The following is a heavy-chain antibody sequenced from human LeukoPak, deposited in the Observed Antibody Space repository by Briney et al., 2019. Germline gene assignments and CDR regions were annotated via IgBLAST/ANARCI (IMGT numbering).Heavy chain of an antibody. Sequence: PSETLSLTCTVSGGSITNYYWSWVRQPAGKELEWVGRIYTTGTTTYNPSLESRVTMSVDTSKNQFSLNLTSVTAADTAVYYCARDRTYGGNSGFDYWGQGTLVTVSS. CDR2: IYTTGTT. CDR3: ARDRTYGGNSGFDY. J-gene: IGHJ4*02. V-gene: IGHV4-4*07. D-gene: IGHD4-23*01. CDR1: GGSITNYY.